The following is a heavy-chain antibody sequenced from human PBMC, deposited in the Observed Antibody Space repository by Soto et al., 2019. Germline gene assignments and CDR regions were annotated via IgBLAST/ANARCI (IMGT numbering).Heavy chain of an antibody. CDR2: ISYDGSNK. D-gene: IGHD6-13*01. V-gene: IGHV3-30*03. Sequence: GGSLRLSCAASGVTFSSYGMHWVRQAPGKGLEWVAVISYDGSNKYYADSVKGRFTISRDNSKNTLYLQMNSLRAEDTAVYYCADSSQYYGMDVWGQGTTVTVSS. J-gene: IGHJ6*02. CDR3: ADSSQYYGMDV. CDR1: GVTFSSYG.